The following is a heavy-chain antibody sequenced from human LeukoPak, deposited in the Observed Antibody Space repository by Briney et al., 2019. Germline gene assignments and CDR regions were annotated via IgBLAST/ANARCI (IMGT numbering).Heavy chain of an antibody. J-gene: IGHJ5*02. D-gene: IGHD3-10*01. Sequence: SETLSLTCTLSRRSISSYDTSSIRNPPLSRHQGPIHTYYSGSTNYNPSLKSRVTISVDTSKNQFSLKLSSVTAADTAVYYCARQTPGSLGIPKNWFDPWGQGTLVTVSS. CDR3: ARQTPGSLGIPKNWFDP. CDR1: RRSISSYD. V-gene: IGHV4-59*01. CDR2: TYYSGST.